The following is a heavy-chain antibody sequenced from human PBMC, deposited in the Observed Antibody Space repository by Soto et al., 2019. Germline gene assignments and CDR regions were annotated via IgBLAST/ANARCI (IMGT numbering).Heavy chain of an antibody. CDR2: IIPIFGTA. CDR1: GGTFSSYS. Sequence: QVQLVQSGAEVKKPGSSVKVSCKASGGTFSSYSINWVRQAPGQGLEWMGGIIPIFGTANNAQKFQGRVTIPADESATTVYMELSSLRSEHTPVYYCARAPNILTVKYYFDYWGQGTLVTVSS. V-gene: IGHV1-69*01. J-gene: IGHJ4*02. D-gene: IGHD3-9*01. CDR3: ARAPNILTVKYYFDY.